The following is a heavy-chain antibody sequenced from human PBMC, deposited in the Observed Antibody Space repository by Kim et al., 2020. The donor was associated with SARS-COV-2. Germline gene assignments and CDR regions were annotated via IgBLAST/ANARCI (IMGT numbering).Heavy chain of an antibody. CDR2: IYYSGST. CDR1: GGSISSSSYY. V-gene: IGHV4-39*01. CDR3: ARHDVGQQLQLFPVFDY. D-gene: IGHD6-13*01. J-gene: IGHJ4*02. Sequence: SETLSLTCTVSGGSISSSSYYWGWIRQPPGKGLEWIGSIYYSGSTYYNPSLKSRVTISVYTSKNQFSLKLSSVTAADTAVYYCARHDVGQQLQLFPVFDYWGQGTLVTVSS.